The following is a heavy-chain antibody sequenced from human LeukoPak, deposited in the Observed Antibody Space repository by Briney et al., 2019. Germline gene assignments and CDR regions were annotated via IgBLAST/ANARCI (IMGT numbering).Heavy chain of an antibody. Sequence: GGSLRLSCVASGFTVSSYALSWVRQAPGKGLEWVSAITNTGSGTYYADSVKGRFTIYRDNPKNTLYLQMNSLRAEDTAIYYCAKTSGWFPYLDYWGQGTLVTVSS. CDR3: AKTSGWFPYLDY. J-gene: IGHJ4*02. V-gene: IGHV3-23*01. CDR1: GFTVSSYA. D-gene: IGHD6-19*01. CDR2: ITNTGSGT.